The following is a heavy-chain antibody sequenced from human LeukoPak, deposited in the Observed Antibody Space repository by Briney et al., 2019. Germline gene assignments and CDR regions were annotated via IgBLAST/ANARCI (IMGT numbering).Heavy chain of an antibody. D-gene: IGHD4-17*01. V-gene: IGHV3-23*01. CDR2: ISGSGDSR. CDR3: AKGVTTVRIYYHGMDV. CDR1: GFTFSSCA. J-gene: IGHJ6*02. Sequence: GGSLILSCAASGFTFSSCAMSWVRQAPGKGLEWVSLISGSGDSRYYADSVKGRFTISRDNAKNTLWLQTNSLRAEDTAVYYCAKGVTTVRIYYHGMDVWGQGTTVTVSS.